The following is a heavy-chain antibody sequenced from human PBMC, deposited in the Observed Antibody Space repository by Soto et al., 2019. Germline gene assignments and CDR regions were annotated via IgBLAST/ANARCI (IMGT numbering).Heavy chain of an antibody. D-gene: IGHD4-17*01. CDR2: PWNDGTNK. CDR1: GFTFSSYG. V-gene: IGHV3-33*01. J-gene: IGHJ4*02. CDR3: ARDLCLYGDSCFDY. Sequence: QVHLVESGAGVVQPGRSLRLSCAASGFTFSSYGMHWVRQAPGKGLEWVALPWNDGTNKYYADSVKGRFTISRDNSKKALYLQMNSLRVEGTAVYYCARDLCLYGDSCFDYWGQGTLVTVSS.